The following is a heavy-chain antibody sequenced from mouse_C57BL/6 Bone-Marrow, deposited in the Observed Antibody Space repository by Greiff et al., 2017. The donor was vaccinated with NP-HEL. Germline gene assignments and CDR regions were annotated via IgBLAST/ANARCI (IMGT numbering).Heavy chain of an antibody. CDR3: ARRGEYDWNY. J-gene: IGHJ4*01. Sequence: VQLQQSGAELVRPGASVQLSCKASGYTFTSYGMSWVKQRPGQGLEWIGEIYPSSGNTYYNEKFKGKATLTADKSSSTADMERRSLTSEDSAVYFRARRGEYDWNYGGQGTSVTSSS. D-gene: IGHD2-14*01. V-gene: IGHV1-81*01. CDR2: IYPSSGNT. CDR1: GYTFTSYG.